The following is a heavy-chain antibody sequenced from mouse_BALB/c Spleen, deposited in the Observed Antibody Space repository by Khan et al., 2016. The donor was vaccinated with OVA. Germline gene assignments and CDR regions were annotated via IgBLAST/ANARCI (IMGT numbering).Heavy chain of an antibody. CDR1: GYTFTTDYA. CDR2: KSYNGNT. J-gene: IGHJ2*01. D-gene: IGHD2-3*01. V-gene: IGHV3-2*02. CDR3: ARVDGGYFDY. Sequence: VQLQQSGPGLVKPSQSVYISCKATGYTFTTDYACYLIRQPPENKMGMRCIKSYNGNTKYNQSFKSRFSFTRDTSMDLICLQLKYLTNEDTARYYCARVDGGYFDYWGQGTTVTVSA.